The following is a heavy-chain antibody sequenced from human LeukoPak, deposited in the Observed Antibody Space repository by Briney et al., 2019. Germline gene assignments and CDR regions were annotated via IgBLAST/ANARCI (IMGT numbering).Heavy chain of an antibody. CDR3: AKLQFSGSYFAAFDI. CDR2: IWYDGSNK. J-gene: IGHJ3*02. V-gene: IGHV3-33*06. D-gene: IGHD1-26*01. Sequence: GGFLRLSCAASGFTFSSYGMHWVRQAPGKGLEWVAVIWYDGSNKYYADSVKGRFTISRDNSKNTLYLQMNSLRAEDTAVYYCAKLQFSGSYFAAFDIWGQGTMVTVSS. CDR1: GFTFSSYG.